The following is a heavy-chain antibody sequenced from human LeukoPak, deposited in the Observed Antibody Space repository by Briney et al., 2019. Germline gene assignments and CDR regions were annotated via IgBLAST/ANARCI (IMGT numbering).Heavy chain of an antibody. V-gene: IGHV3-23*01. CDR2: ISGNGGST. CDR1: GFTFSIYA. D-gene: IGHD4-17*01. CDR3: AKDLRPFDY. J-gene: IGHJ4*02. Sequence: PGGSLRLSCAASGFTFSIYAMSWVRQAPGKGLEWVSAISGNGGSTYYTDSVKGRFTISRDNSRNTLYVQMTRLTAEDTAVYYCAKDLRPFDYWGQGTLVTVSS.